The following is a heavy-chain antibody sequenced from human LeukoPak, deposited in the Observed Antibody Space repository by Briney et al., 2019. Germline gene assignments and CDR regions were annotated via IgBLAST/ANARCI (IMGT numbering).Heavy chain of an antibody. CDR3: ASDPIYYYYMDV. CDR2: IRYDGSNK. V-gene: IGHV3-30*02. Sequence: SGGSLRLSCAASGFTSSKYGVHWVRQAPGKGLEWVAFIRYDGSNKYYADSVKGRFTISRDNSKNTLYLQMNSLRAEDTAVYYCASDPIYYYYMDVWGKGTTVTISS. J-gene: IGHJ6*03. CDR1: GFTSSKYG.